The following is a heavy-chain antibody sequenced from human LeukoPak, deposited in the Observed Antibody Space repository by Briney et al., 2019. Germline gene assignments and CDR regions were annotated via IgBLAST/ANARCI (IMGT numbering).Heavy chain of an antibody. CDR1: GFTFSSYS. Sequence: GGSLRLSCAASGFTFSSYSMNWVRQAPGKGLEWVSSISSSSSYIYYADSVKGRFTISRDNAKNTLYLQMNSLRAEDTAVYYCARVIAVAGNYYFDYWGQGTLVTVSS. J-gene: IGHJ4*02. D-gene: IGHD6-19*01. V-gene: IGHV3-21*01. CDR3: ARVIAVAGNYYFDY. CDR2: ISSSSSYI.